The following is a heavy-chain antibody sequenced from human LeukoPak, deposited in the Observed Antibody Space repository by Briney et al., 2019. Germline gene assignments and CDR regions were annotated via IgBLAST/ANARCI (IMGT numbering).Heavy chain of an antibody. Sequence: PSETVSLTCSVSGDSISTYHWNGIRKPPGKGLEWIGYMQSTGNSKYNPSLRSRVNMFVDTSKNQAALILSSVTAADTAVYYCARDKQHSYGRYFDHWGQGALVTVSS. J-gene: IGHJ4*02. D-gene: IGHD3-16*01. V-gene: IGHV4-59*01. CDR3: ARDKQHSYGRYFDH. CDR1: GDSISTYH. CDR2: MQSTGNS.